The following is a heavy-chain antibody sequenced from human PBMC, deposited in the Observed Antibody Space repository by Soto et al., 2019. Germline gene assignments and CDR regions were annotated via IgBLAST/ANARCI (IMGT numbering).Heavy chain of an antibody. CDR3: ARDVSGTYYFDY. CDR2: ISFDGRNT. D-gene: IGHD1-26*01. Sequence: GGSLRLSCAASGFTFNNYGMHWVRQAPGKGLEWVVVISFDGRNTYYADSVKGRFTISRDNSKNTLYLQMNSLRAEDTAVYYCARDVSGTYYFDYWGQGTLVTVSS. J-gene: IGHJ4*02. CDR1: GFTFNNYG. V-gene: IGHV3-30*03.